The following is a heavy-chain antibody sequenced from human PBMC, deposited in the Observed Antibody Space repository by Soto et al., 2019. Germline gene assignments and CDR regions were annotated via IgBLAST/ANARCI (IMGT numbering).Heavy chain of an antibody. CDR3: VRGGSNYAS. CDR1: GFTFSNYA. J-gene: IGHJ5*02. V-gene: IGHV3-7*01. CDR2: IKPDESEK. D-gene: IGHD4-4*01. Sequence: PGGSLRLSCAASGFTFSNYAMHWVRQAPGKGLEWVARIKPDESEKKYADSVKGRFSISRDNAKNSMYLQMDSLRGEDTAVYYCVRGGSNYASWGQGTLVTVSS.